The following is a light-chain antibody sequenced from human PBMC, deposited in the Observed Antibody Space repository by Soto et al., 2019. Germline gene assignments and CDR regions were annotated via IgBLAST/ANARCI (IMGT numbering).Light chain of an antibody. CDR3: SSYACSSTLYV. Sequence: QSVLTQPASVSGSPGQSITISFTGTSSDVGGYNYVSWYQQHPGKAPKLMIYDVSYRPSGVSNRFSGSKSGNTASLTVSGLQAEDDFDYKCSSYACSSTLYVSVTGTKV. J-gene: IGLJ1*01. V-gene: IGLV2-14*03. CDR1: SSDVGGYNY. CDR2: DVS.